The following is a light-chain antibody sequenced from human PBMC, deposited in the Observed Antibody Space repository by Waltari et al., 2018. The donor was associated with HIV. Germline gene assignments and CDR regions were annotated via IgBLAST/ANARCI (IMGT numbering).Light chain of an antibody. Sequence: QSALTQPASVSGSPGQSITISCTGTSRDIGTYNYFSWYQQHPGKAPKLMIYDVSIRPSGVSNRFSGSKSGNTASLTISGLQAEDEADYYCSSYTSSSTPVVFGGGTKLTVL. CDR1: SRDIGTYNY. CDR3: SSYTSSSTPVV. CDR2: DVS. V-gene: IGLV2-14*01. J-gene: IGLJ2*01.